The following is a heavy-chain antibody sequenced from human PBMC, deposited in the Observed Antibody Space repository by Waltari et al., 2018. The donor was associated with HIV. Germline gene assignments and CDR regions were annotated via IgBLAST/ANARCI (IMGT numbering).Heavy chain of an antibody. D-gene: IGHD2-2*02. Sequence: EVQLVESGGGLVQPGGSLRLSCEASGFTFSNFWMSWVRQAPGKGLEWLANIKQDGSEKYYVDSVKGRFTISRDNAKNSLYLQMNSLRAEDTAVYYRASPSIRAGMDVWGQGTTVTVSS. V-gene: IGHV3-7*01. CDR1: GFTFSNFW. J-gene: IGHJ6*02. CDR2: IKQDGSEK. CDR3: ASPSIRAGMDV.